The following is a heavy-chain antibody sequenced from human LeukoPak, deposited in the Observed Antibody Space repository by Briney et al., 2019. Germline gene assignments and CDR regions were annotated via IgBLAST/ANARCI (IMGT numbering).Heavy chain of an antibody. CDR2: IIPIFGTA. Sequence: GASVKVSCKASGGTFSSYPISWVRQAPGKGLEWMGGIIPIFGTANYAQKFQGRVTITADESTSTAYMELSSLRSEDTAVYYCARVRVYGSGSYYPKGVYYYYGMDVWGQGTTVTVSS. CDR1: GGTFSSYP. J-gene: IGHJ6*02. CDR3: ARVRVYGSGSYYPKGVYYYYGMDV. V-gene: IGHV1-69*13. D-gene: IGHD3-10*01.